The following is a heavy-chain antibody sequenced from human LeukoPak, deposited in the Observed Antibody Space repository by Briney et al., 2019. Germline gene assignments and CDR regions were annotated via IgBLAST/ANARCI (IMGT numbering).Heavy chain of an antibody. Sequence: SETLSLTCTVSGGAFSSYCWTWIRQPPGKGLEWIGYVYSSGSTNQNPSLNSRVTLSIDMSKNQFSLTLSSVTAADTAVYFCARGSTTGRPIFDSWGQGILVTVSS. D-gene: IGHD6-6*01. J-gene: IGHJ4*02. V-gene: IGHV4-59*01. CDR3: ARGSTTGRPIFDS. CDR1: GGAFSSYC. CDR2: VYSSGST.